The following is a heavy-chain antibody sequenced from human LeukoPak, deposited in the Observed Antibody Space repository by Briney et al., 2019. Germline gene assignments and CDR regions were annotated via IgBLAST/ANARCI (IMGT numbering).Heavy chain of an antibody. Sequence: ASVKVSCKASGYTFTGYYMHWVRQAPGQGLEWMGWINPNSGGTNFAQKFQGRVTTTRDTSISTAYMELSRLRSDDTAVYYCARERGYCSSTSCYTSDAFDIWGQGTLVTVSS. CDR2: INPNSGGT. J-gene: IGHJ3*02. CDR3: ARERGYCSSTSCYTSDAFDI. CDR1: GYTFTGYY. V-gene: IGHV1-2*02. D-gene: IGHD2-2*02.